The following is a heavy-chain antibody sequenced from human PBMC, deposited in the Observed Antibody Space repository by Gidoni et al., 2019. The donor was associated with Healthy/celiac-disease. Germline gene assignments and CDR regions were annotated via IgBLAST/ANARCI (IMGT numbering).Heavy chain of an antibody. CDR2: RGYYGSNK. CDR1: GFTFSSDG. Sequence: QVQLVESGGGVVQPGRSLRLSCAASGFTFSSDGMHWVRQAPGKGLEWVAVRGYYGSNKYYADSVKGRFTISRDNSKNTLYLQMNSLRAEDTAVYYCARGSWDSSLSWAFDPWGQGTLVTVSS. D-gene: IGHD3-22*01. CDR3: ARGSWDSSLSWAFDP. J-gene: IGHJ5*02. V-gene: IGHV3-33*01.